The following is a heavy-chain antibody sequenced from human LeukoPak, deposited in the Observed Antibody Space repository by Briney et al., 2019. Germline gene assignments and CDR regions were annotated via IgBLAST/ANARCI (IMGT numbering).Heavy chain of an antibody. V-gene: IGHV4-59*08. CDR3: ARHALLNYFDY. CDR2: IYYSGST. Sequence: PSETLSLTCTVSGGSISSYYWSWIRQPPGKGLEWIGYIYYSGSTNYNPSLKSRVTISVDTSKNQFSLKLSSVTAADTAVYYCARHALLNYFDYWGQGTLVTVSS. J-gene: IGHJ4*02. CDR1: GGSISSYY.